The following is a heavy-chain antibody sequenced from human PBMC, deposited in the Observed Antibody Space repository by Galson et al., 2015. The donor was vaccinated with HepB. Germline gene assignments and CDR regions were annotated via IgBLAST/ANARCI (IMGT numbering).Heavy chain of an antibody. J-gene: IGHJ4*02. Sequence: SVKVSCKASGGTFSSYAISWVRQAPGQGLEWMGGIIPIFGTANYAQKFQGRVTITADESTSTAYMELSSLRSEDTAVYYCARGGDIVVASRGGDSDYWGQGTLVTVSS. CDR2: IIPIFGTA. V-gene: IGHV1-69*13. CDR1: GGTFSSYA. D-gene: IGHD2-2*01. CDR3: ARGGDIVVASRGGDSDY.